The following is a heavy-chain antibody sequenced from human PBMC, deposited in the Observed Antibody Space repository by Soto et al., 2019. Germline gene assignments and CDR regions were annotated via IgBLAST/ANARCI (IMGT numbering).Heavy chain of an antibody. CDR3: ASVLGRYCSGGSCYRTKYNWFDP. J-gene: IGHJ5*02. CDR2: IIPIFGTA. V-gene: IGHV1-69*13. CDR1: GGTFSSYA. D-gene: IGHD2-15*01. Sequence: ASVKVSCKASGGTFSSYAISWVRQAPGQGLEWMGGIIPIFGTANYAQKFQGRVTITADESTSTAYMELSSLRSEDTAVYYCASVLGRYCSGGSCYRTKYNWFDPWGQGTLGTVSS.